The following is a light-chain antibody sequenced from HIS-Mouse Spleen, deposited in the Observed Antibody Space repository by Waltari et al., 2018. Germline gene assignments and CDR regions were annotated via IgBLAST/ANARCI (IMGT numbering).Light chain of an antibody. CDR1: STDVGSYNL. CDR2: EGS. Sequence: QSALTQPASVSGSPGQSITIPRTGTSTDVGSYNLVSWYQQHPGKAPKLMLYEGSKRPSGVYNRFSGSKSGNTASLTISGLQAEDEADYYCCSYAGSSTWVFGGGTKLTVL. CDR3: CSYAGSSTWV. V-gene: IGLV2-23*01. J-gene: IGLJ3*02.